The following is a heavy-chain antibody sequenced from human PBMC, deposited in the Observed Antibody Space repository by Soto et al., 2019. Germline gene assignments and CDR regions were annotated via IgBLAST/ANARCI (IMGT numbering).Heavy chain of an antibody. CDR1: GYSFTSYW. Sequence: EVQLVQSGAEVKKPGESLKISCKGSGYSFTSYWIGWVRQMPGKGLEWMGIIYPGDSNTRYSPSFQGQVTISADKSISSAYLQWSSLKASDTAMYYCARQGYCSNTACYSVDYWGQGTLVTVSS. J-gene: IGHJ4*02. V-gene: IGHV5-51*01. CDR3: ARQGYCSNTACYSVDY. D-gene: IGHD2-2*02. CDR2: IYPGDSNT.